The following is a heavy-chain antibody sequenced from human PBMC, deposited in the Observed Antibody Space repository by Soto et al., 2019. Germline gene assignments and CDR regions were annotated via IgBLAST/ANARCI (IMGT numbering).Heavy chain of an antibody. CDR3: ARWPPQLLWFGNYGIDV. D-gene: IGHD3-10*01. V-gene: IGHV4-30-4*01. CDR2: SYYSGST. CDR1: GGSISSGDYY. J-gene: IGHJ6*02. Sequence: RSETLSLPCTFSGGSISSGDYYWSWIRQPPGKGLEWIGYSYYSGSTYYNPSLKSRVTRAVDTSKNQFSLKFSSVTASDTAVYYCARWPPQLLWFGNYGIDVWGQGTTVTVSS.